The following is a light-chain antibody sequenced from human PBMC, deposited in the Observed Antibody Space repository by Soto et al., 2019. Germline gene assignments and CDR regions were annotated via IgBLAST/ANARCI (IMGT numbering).Light chain of an antibody. J-gene: IGKJ4*01. CDR3: QQYDHWPVT. CDR1: QSVSSN. V-gene: IGKV3D-15*01. Sequence: EVVMTQSPATLSVSPGERATLSCRASQSVSSNLAWYQQKPGQAPRLLIFGSSSTATGIPDRFSASGSGTEFTLTINSLQSEDFATYYCQQYDHWPVTFGGGTKVDIK. CDR2: GSS.